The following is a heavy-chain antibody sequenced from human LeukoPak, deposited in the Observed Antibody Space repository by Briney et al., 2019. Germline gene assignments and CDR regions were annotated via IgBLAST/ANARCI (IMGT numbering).Heavy chain of an antibody. CDR3: ARGDCSSTSCYPFTNWFDP. D-gene: IGHD2-2*01. Sequence: GGSLRLSCAASGFTFSSYAMSWVRQAPGKGLEWVSAISGSGGSTYYADSVKGRFTISRDNSKNTLYLQMNSLRAEDTAVYYCARGDCSSTSCYPFTNWFDPWGQGTLVTVSS. CDR1: GFTFSSYA. CDR2: ISGSGGST. V-gene: IGHV3-23*01. J-gene: IGHJ5*02.